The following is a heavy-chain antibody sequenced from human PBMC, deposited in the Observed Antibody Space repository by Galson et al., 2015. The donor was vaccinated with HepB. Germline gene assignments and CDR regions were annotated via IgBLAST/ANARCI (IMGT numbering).Heavy chain of an antibody. V-gene: IGHV3-23*01. CDR3: AKTYPPDYYDSGKYYFESFSNYFDY. J-gene: IGHJ4*02. CDR2: ISSLGDAT. Sequence: SLRLSCAASGFTFNSYAMSWVRQTPGQGLAWVSSISSLGDATYYADSVKGRFTISRDNSKNTLFLQMNSLGVADAAVYYCAKTYPPDYYDSGKYYFESFSNYFDYWGQGILVTVSS. D-gene: IGHD3-10*01. CDR1: GFTFNSYA.